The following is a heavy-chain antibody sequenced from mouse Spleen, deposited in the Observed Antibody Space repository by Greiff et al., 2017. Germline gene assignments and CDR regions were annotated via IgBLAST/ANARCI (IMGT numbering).Heavy chain of an antibody. J-gene: IGHJ3*01. CDR3: ARGGNYAWFAY. CDR1: GFSLTGYG. D-gene: IGHD2-1*01. V-gene: IGHV2-6-7*01. Sequence: VQLQQSGPGLVQPSQSLSITCTVSGFSLTGYGVNWVRQPPGKGLEWLGMIWGDGSTDYNSALKSRLSISKDNSKSQVFLKMNSLQTDDTARYYCARGGNYAWFAYWGQGTLVTVSA. CDR2: IWGDGST.